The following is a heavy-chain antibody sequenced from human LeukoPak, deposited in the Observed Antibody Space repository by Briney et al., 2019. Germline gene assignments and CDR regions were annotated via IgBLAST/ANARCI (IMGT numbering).Heavy chain of an antibody. V-gene: IGHV4-59*01. CDR1: GGSISRYY. Sequence: SETLSLTCTVSGGSISRYYWSWIRQPPGKGLEWFGYIYDSGTTNYNPSLKSRVTISVDTSKNQFSLKLSSVTAADTAVYYCARVSWFPGTSYYYMDVWGKGTTVTVSS. J-gene: IGHJ6*03. CDR2: IYDSGTT. D-gene: IGHD1-1*01. CDR3: ARVSWFPGTSYYYMDV.